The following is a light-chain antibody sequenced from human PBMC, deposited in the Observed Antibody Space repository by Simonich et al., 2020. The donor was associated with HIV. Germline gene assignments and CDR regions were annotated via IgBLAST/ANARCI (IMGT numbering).Light chain of an antibody. Sequence: DIVMTQSPDSLAVSLGERATINCKSSQSVLYSSNTKNYLAWYQQKPGQPPKLLIYWASTRESGVPARFRGSGSGTDFTLTISSLQAEDVAVYYCQQYYSTPRTFGPGTKVDIK. J-gene: IGKJ3*01. CDR3: QQYYSTPRT. CDR2: WAS. V-gene: IGKV4-1*01. CDR1: QSVLYSSNTKNY.